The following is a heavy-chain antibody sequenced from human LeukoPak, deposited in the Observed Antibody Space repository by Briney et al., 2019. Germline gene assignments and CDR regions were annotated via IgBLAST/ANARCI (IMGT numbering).Heavy chain of an antibody. V-gene: IGHV3-21*01. D-gene: IGHD6-13*01. J-gene: IGHJ3*02. Sequence: GGPLRLSCAASGFTFSSYSMNWVRQAPGKGLEWVSSISSSSSYIYYADSVKGRFTISRDNAKNSLYLQMNSLRAEDTAVYYCARGSGSSWYDAFDIWGQGTMVTVSS. CDR2: ISSSSSYI. CDR3: ARGSGSSWYDAFDI. CDR1: GFTFSSYS.